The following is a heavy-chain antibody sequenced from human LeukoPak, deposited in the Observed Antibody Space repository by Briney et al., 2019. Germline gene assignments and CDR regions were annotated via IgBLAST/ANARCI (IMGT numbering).Heavy chain of an antibody. CDR1: GGSISSYY. Sequence: SETLSLTCTVSGGSISSYYWSWIRQPPGKGLEWIGYIYTSGSTNYNPYLKRRVTISVDTSKNQFSLKLSSVTAADTAVYYCARLYVVPAAMLGYYYYYYMDVWGKGTTVTVSS. CDR2: IYTSGST. CDR3: ARLYVVPAAMLGYYYYYYMDV. J-gene: IGHJ6*03. V-gene: IGHV4-4*09. D-gene: IGHD2-2*01.